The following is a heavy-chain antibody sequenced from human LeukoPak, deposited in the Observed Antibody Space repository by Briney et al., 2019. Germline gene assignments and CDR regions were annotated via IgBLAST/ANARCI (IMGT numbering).Heavy chain of an antibody. Sequence: PSETLSLTCTVSGGSISSSSYYWGWIRQPPGKGLEWIGSIYYSGSTYYNPSLKSRVTISVDRSKNQFSLKLSSVTAADTAVYYCARGNYDSRRGAFDIWGQGTMVTVSS. J-gene: IGHJ3*02. V-gene: IGHV4-39*07. CDR1: GGSISSSSYY. CDR2: IYYSGST. CDR3: ARGNYDSRRGAFDI. D-gene: IGHD3-22*01.